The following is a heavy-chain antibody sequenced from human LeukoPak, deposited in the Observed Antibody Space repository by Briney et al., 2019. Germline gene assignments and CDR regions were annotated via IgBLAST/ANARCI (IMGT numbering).Heavy chain of an antibody. V-gene: IGHV3-23*01. CDR1: GFTFSSYG. J-gene: IGHJ4*02. D-gene: IGHD1-1*01. Sequence: GGSLRLSCVVSGFTFSSYGMSWVRQAPGKGLEWVSAIDGGGGSTYYADSVKGRFTISRDNSKNTLYLQMNSLRAEDTAVNYCAKKGRSGGTTYFDYWGQGTLVTVSS. CDR3: AKKGRSGGTTYFDY. CDR2: IDGGGGST.